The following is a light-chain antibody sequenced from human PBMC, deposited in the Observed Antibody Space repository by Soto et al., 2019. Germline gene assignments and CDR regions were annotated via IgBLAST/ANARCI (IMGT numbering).Light chain of an antibody. V-gene: IGKV3-20*01. CDR2: GAS. CDR1: QSVSSSY. CDR3: PQYGGSLLFT. J-gene: IGKJ3*01. Sequence: EIVLTQSPGTLSLSPGERATLSCRASQSVSSSYLAWYQQKPGQAPRLLIYGASSRATGIPDGFSGSGSGTDFTLTISRLETEACTVYYSPQYGGSLLFTFGHRTTGDIK.